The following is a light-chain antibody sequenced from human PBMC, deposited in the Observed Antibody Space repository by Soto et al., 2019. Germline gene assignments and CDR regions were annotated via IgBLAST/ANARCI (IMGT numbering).Light chain of an antibody. CDR2: GAS. CDR1: QSVSSY. CDR3: QQYRNSPSGLT. J-gene: IGKJ4*01. Sequence: EIVMTQSPATLSVSPGERATLSCRASQSVSSYLAWYQQKPGRAPRLLIYGASSRATGIPDRFSGSGSGTHFTLTISRLEPEDFAVYYCQQYRNSPSGLTFGGGTKVDIK. V-gene: IGKV3-20*01.